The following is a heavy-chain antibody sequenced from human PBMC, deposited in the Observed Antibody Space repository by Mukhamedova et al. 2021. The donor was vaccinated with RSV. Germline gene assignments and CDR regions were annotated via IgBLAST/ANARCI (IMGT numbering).Heavy chain of an antibody. CDR2: TSASGDGT. CDR3: VPHGAVGVVAPAPMDPYFTY. Sequence: GLEWVSATSASGDGTFYADSVKGRFTISRDNSRNTLYLQLSNLRVEDTAVYYCVPHGAVGVVAPAPMDPYFTYWGHGTLVTVSS. D-gene: IGHD2-2*01. J-gene: IGHJ4*01. V-gene: IGHV3-23*01.